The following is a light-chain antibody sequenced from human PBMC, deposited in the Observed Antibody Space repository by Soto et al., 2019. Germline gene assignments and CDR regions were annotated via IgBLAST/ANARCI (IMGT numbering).Light chain of an antibody. V-gene: IGKV3-20*01. J-gene: IGKJ5*01. Sequence: EIVLTQSPATLSVSPGERVTLSCRTSHSVNSHVAWYQQKPGQAPRLLLYGASTRATGIPDRFSGGGSGTDFTLNISRLEPEDFAVYYCHHYSSSPPPITVGQGTRLEIK. CDR3: HHYSSSPPPIT. CDR2: GAS. CDR1: HSVNSH.